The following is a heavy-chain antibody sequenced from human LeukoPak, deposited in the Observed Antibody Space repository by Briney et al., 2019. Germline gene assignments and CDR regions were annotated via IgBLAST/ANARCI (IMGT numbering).Heavy chain of an antibody. CDR3: ASSDYVWGSYRYTFDY. D-gene: IGHD3-16*02. CDR2: INSGGSGT. J-gene: IGHJ4*02. CDR1: GFNFASNW. V-gene: IGHV3-74*01. Sequence: GGSLRLSCAASGFNFASNWMHWVRQTPGKGLMWVSRINSGGSGTSYADSVEGRFTISRDNAKNTLYLQMNSLRAEDTAVYYCASSDYVWGSYRYTFDYWGQGTLVTVSS.